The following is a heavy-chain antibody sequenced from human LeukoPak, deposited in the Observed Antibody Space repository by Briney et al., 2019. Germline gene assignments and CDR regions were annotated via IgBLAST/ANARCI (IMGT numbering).Heavy chain of an antibody. J-gene: IGHJ6*02. CDR1: GFTFSSYS. V-gene: IGHV3-48*01. CDR2: ISSSSSTI. Sequence: GGSLRLSCAASGFTFSSYSMNWVRQAPGKGLEWVSYISSSSSTIYYADSVKGRFTISRDNAKNSLYLQMNSLRAEDTAVYYCARVDYYDTIGYAPDYGMDVWGQGTTVTVS. D-gene: IGHD3-22*01. CDR3: ARVDYYDTIGYAPDYGMDV.